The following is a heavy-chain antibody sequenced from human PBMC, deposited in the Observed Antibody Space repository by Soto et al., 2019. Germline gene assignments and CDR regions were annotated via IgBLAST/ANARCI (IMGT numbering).Heavy chain of an antibody. Sequence: GSLRLSCAASGFSLTNYVMNWVRQAPGKGLKWVSGISGSGGSTDYADSVKGRFTISRDNSKNTLYLQMNSLRAEDTAVYYCAKVATAAGIFNGMDVWGQGTTVTVSS. D-gene: IGHD6-25*01. CDR2: ISGSGGST. J-gene: IGHJ6*02. V-gene: IGHV3-23*01. CDR1: GFSLTNYV. CDR3: AKVATAAGIFNGMDV.